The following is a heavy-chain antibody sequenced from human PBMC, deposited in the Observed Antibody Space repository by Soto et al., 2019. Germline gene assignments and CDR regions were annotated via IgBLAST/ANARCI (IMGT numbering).Heavy chain of an antibody. V-gene: IGHV3-23*01. D-gene: IGHD6-13*01. Sequence: EVQLLESGGGLVQPGGSLRLSCAASGFTFSSFAMTWVRQAPGEGLEWVSSISSGGETTYYSDSVKGRFTISRDISKNMVYLQMTSLRAEDTAVYFCVQDWTGNSCPCMVVWGQGTTVTVSS. CDR1: GFTFSSFA. CDR3: VQDWTGNSCPCMVV. J-gene: IGHJ6*02. CDR2: ISSGGETT.